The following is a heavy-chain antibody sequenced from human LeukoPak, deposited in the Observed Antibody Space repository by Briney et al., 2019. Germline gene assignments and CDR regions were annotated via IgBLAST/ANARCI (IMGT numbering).Heavy chain of an antibody. J-gene: IGHJ4*02. Sequence: PGGSLRLSCAASGFTFSDYYMSWIRQAPGKGLEWVSYISSSGSTIYYADSAKGRFTISRDNSKNSLYLQMNSLRAEDTAVYYCARGHRDGYNYPFDYWGQGTLVTVSS. CDR3: ARGHRDGYNYPFDY. CDR1: GFTFSDYY. D-gene: IGHD5-24*01. V-gene: IGHV3-11*01. CDR2: ISSSGSTI.